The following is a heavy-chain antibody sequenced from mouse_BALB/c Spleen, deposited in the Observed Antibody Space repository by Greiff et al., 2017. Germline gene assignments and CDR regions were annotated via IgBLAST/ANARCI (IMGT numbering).Heavy chain of an antibody. V-gene: IGHV2-6-4*01. CDR1: GFSLSRYS. J-gene: IGHJ4*01. D-gene: IGHD2-3*01. CDR2: IWGGGST. Sequence: VKVVESGPGLVAPSQSLSITCTVSGFSLSRYSVHWVRRPPGKGLEWLGMIWGGGSTDYNSALKSRLSISKDNSKSQVFLKMNSLQTDDTAMYYCARNVDGYSPYYYAMDYWGQGTSVTVSS. CDR3: ARNVDGYSPYYYAMDY.